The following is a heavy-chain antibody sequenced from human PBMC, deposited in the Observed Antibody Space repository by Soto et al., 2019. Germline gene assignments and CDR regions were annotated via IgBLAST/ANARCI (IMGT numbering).Heavy chain of an antibody. CDR2: INHSGST. D-gene: IGHD3-3*01. CDR1: GGSFSGYY. J-gene: IGHJ5*02. V-gene: IGHV4-34*01. Sequence: SETLSLTCAVYGGSFSGYYWSWIRQPPGKGLEWIGEINHSGSTNYNPSLKSRVTISVDTSKNQFSLKLSSVTAADTAVYYCARGRGFLEIDNWFDPWGQGTLVTVSS. CDR3: ARGRGFLEIDNWFDP.